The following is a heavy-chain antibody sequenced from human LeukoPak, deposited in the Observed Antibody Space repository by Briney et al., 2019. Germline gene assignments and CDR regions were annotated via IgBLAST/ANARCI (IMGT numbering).Heavy chain of an antibody. CDR3: ANASYSKGDF. V-gene: IGHV3-7*01. CDR2: IKNDGAGK. CDR1: GFAFSYHW. J-gene: IGHJ4*02. Sequence: GGSLRLSCAASGFAFSYHWMTWVRQAPGKGLEWVANIKNDGAGKNYVDSVKGRFTISRDNAKNSLYLQMNSLRAEDTAVYYCANASYSKGDFWGQGVLVTVSS. D-gene: IGHD6-13*01.